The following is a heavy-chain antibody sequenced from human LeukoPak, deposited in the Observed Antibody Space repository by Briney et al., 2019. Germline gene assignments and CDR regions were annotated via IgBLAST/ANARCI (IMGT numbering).Heavy chain of an antibody. V-gene: IGHV3-21*01. D-gene: IGHD3-22*01. CDR1: GFTFSSYS. J-gene: IGHJ3*02. CDR3: ARVRCVLRLYYSDEGALDI. Sequence: GGSLRLSCAASGFTFSSYSMNWVRQAPGKGLEWVASISSSSSYIYYAYSVKGRFTISRDNAKNSLYLQMSSLRAEVTAEHYSARVRCVLRLYYSDEGALDIWGQGTMVTVSS. CDR2: ISSSSSYI.